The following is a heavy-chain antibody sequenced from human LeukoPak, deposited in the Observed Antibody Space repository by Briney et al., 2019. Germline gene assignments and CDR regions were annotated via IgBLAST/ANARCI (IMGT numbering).Heavy chain of an antibody. J-gene: IGHJ5*02. D-gene: IGHD3-3*01. CDR1: GGFISSSSYY. CDR3: ARGRDYDFWSGYSDKNWFDP. Sequence: SETLSLTCTVSGGFISSSSYYWGWIRQPPGKGLEWIGSIYYSGSTYYNPSLKSRVTISVDTSKNQFSLKLSSVTAADTAVYYCARGRDYDFWSGYSDKNWFDPWGQGTLVTVSS. V-gene: IGHV4-39*01. CDR2: IYYSGST.